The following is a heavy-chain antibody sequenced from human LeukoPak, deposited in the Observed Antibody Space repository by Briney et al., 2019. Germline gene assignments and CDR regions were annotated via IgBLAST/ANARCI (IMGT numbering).Heavy chain of an antibody. CDR3: ARTDSYANWFDP. Sequence: PSETLSLTCAVYGGSFSGYYWSWIRQPPGKGLEWIGEINHSGSTNYNPSLKSRVTMSVDTSKNQFSLKLSSVTAADTAVYYCARTDSYANWFDPWGQGTLVTVSS. V-gene: IGHV4-34*01. CDR1: GGSFSGYY. D-gene: IGHD5-18*01. CDR2: INHSGST. J-gene: IGHJ5*02.